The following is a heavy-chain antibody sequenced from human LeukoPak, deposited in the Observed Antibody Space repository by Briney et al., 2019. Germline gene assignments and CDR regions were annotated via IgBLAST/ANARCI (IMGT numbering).Heavy chain of an antibody. D-gene: IGHD1-7*01. Sequence: SETLSLTYTVSGGSVSSGSYYWSWIRQPPGRGLEWIGYIYYSGSTNYNPSLKSRVTISVDMSKNQFSLRLSSVTTADTAVYYCARVPGGGTAANWGQGTMVTVSS. J-gene: IGHJ3*01. CDR3: ARVPGGGTAAN. V-gene: IGHV4-61*01. CDR1: GGSVSSGSYY. CDR2: IYYSGST.